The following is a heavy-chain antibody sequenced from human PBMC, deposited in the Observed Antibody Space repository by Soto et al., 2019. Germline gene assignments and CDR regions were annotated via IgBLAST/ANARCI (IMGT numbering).Heavy chain of an antibody. Sequence: QVQLVESGGGVVQPGTSLRLSCVGSGFTFRSYVIHWVRQAPGKGLEWVALTLYDGSNKDYGDSVKGRFTISRDNSRNTVDLQMDSLRREDTALYYCARWGTTGGLDVWGQGTLVSVSS. CDR1: GFTFRSYV. CDR3: ARWGTTGGLDV. CDR2: TLYDGSNK. D-gene: IGHD3-16*01. V-gene: IGHV3-33*05. J-gene: IGHJ1*01.